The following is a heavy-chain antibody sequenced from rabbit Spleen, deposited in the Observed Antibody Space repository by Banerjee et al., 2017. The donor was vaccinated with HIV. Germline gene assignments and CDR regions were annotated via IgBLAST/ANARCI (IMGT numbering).Heavy chain of an antibody. V-gene: IGHV1S45*01. J-gene: IGHJ4*01. CDR1: GFSFSDRDV. CDR2: IYAGSSGTT. D-gene: IGHD4-2*01. Sequence: QQQLVESGGGLVKPGASLTLTCKASGFSFSDRDVMCWVRQAPGKGLEWIACIYAGSSGTTYYASWAKGRFTISKTSSTTVTLQMTSLTAADTATYFCARNGAGSNFAFKLWGPGTLVTVS. CDR3: ARNGAGSNFAFKL.